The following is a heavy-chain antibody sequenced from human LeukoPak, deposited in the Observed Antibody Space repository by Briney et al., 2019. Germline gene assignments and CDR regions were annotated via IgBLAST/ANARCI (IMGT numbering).Heavy chain of an antibody. CDR2: ISAYNGNT. J-gene: IGHJ4*02. Sequence: ASVKVSCKASGYTFTSYGISWVRQAPRQGLEWMGWISAYNGNTNYAQKLQGRVTMTTDTSTSTAYMELRSLRSDDTAVYYCARDPDDFWSGYYTFWGQGTLVTVSS. V-gene: IGHV1-18*01. D-gene: IGHD3-3*01. CDR1: GYTFTSYG. CDR3: ARDPDDFWSGYYTF.